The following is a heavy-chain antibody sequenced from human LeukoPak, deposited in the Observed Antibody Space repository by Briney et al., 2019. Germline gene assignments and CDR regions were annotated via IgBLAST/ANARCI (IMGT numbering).Heavy chain of an antibody. J-gene: IGHJ3*02. V-gene: IGHV4-61*01. CDR1: GYSISSGYY. Sequence: PSETLSLTCTVSGYSISSGYYWSWIRQPPGKGLEWIGYIYYSGSTNYNPSLKSRVTISVDTSKNQFSLKLSSVTAADTAVYYCARVGRGYSYGLGAFDIWGQGTMVTVSS. D-gene: IGHD5-18*01. CDR2: IYYSGST. CDR3: ARVGRGYSYGLGAFDI.